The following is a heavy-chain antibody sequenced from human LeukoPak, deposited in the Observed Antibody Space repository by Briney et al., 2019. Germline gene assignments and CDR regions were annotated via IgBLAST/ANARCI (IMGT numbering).Heavy chain of an antibody. Sequence: SETLSLTCTVSGGSISSYYWSWIRQHPGKGLEWIGYIYYSGSTYYNPSLKSRVTISVDTSKNQFSLKLSSVTAADTAVYYCARVTIDSSGYLFKEGRYYFDYWGQGTLVTVSS. CDR3: ARVTIDSSGYLFKEGRYYFDY. V-gene: IGHV4-59*06. J-gene: IGHJ4*02. CDR2: IYYSGST. CDR1: GGSISSYY. D-gene: IGHD3-22*01.